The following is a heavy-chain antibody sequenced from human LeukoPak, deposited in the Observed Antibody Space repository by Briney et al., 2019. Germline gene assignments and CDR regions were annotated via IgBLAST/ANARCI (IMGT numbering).Heavy chain of an antibody. V-gene: IGHV1-8*01. CDR1: GYTFTSYD. CDR2: MNPNSGNT. Sequence: GASVKVSCKASGYTFTSYDINWVRQATGQGLEWMGWMNPNSGNTGYAQKFQGRLTMTRNTSISTAYMELSSLRSEDTAVYYCARASPCGGDCYSDFDYWGQGTLVTVSS. CDR3: ARASPCGGDCYSDFDY. J-gene: IGHJ4*02. D-gene: IGHD2-21*02.